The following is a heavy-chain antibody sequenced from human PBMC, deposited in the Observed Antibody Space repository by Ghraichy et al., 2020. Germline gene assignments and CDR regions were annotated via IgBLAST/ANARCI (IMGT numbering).Heavy chain of an antibody. J-gene: IGHJ6*03. CDR1: GFTFSSYS. CDR3: ARDVGFGELLYYYYMDV. CDR2: ISSSSSTI. V-gene: IGHV3-48*02. D-gene: IGHD3-10*01. Sequence: GGSLRLSCAASGFTFSSYSMNWVRQAPGKGLEWVSYISSSSSTIYYADSVKGQFTISRDNAKNSLYLQMNSLRDEDTAVYYCARDVGFGELLYYYYMDVWGKGTTVTVSS.